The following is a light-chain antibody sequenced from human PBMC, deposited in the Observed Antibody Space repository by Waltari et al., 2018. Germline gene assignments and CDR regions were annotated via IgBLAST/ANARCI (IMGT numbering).Light chain of an antibody. CDR1: QSVSSY. CDR2: DAS. J-gene: IGKJ2*01. CDR3: QQRSNWPPT. Sequence: EIVLTQSPATLSLSPGERATLSCRASQSVSSYLAWYQQKPGQAPRLLIYDASNRATGIPARFSGSVSGTDFTLTISSLEPEDFAVYYCQQRSNWPPTFGQGTKLESK. V-gene: IGKV3-11*01.